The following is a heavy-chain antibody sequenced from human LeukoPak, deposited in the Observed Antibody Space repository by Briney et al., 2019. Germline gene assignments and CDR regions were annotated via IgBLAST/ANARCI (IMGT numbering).Heavy chain of an antibody. D-gene: IGHD3-22*01. CDR2: IYYSGST. CDR1: GGSISSHY. Sequence: PAETVSLTCTVSGGSISSHYWSWIGQPPRKGLEWIGYIYYSGSTKFNPSLKSRVTISVDTSKNQFSLKLSSVTAADTAVYYCARGGGVTYYDSTGYLWYFDYWGHGILVTVSS. J-gene: IGHJ4*01. CDR3: ARGGGVTYYDSTGYLWYFDY. V-gene: IGHV4-59*11.